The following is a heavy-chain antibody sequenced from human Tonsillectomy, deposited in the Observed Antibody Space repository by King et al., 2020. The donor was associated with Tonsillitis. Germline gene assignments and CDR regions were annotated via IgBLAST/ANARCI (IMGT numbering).Heavy chain of an antibody. Sequence: VQLVESGGGLVKPGGSLRLSCAASGFTFSSYNMNWVRQAPGKGLEWVSSISSSSSYIYYADSVKGRFTISRNNAKNSLYLQMNSLRAEDTAVYYCARDCVPHGYGDFFANKAMVLHAFDIWGQGTMVTVSS. D-gene: IGHD4-17*01. CDR3: ARDCVPHGYGDFFANKAMVLHAFDI. J-gene: IGHJ3*02. V-gene: IGHV3-21*01. CDR2: ISSSSSYI. CDR1: GFTFSSYN.